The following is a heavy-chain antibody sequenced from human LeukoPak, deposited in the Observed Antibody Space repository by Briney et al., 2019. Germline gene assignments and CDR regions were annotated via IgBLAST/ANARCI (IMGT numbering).Heavy chain of an antibody. CDR3: ARDRVDYGDYEVNFDY. Sequence: GGSLRLSCAASGFTFSSYAMHWVRQAPGKGLEWVAVISYDGSNKYYADSVKGRFTISRDNSKNTLYLQMNSLRAEDTAVYYCARDRVDYGDYEVNFDYWGQGTLVTVSS. V-gene: IGHV3-30-3*01. D-gene: IGHD4-17*01. CDR1: GFTFSSYA. J-gene: IGHJ4*02. CDR2: ISYDGSNK.